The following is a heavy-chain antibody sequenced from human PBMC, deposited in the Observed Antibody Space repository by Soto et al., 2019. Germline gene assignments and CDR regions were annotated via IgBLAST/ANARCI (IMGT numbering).Heavy chain of an antibody. J-gene: IGHJ4*02. CDR1: GGSISSGGTGSY. Sequence: QVQLQESGPGLVKPSQTLSLTCTVSGGSISSGGTGSYWTWIRQLPGKGLEWIGYIYYTVNTYYNPSLKSRPTISIDPSENQFSLKLTSVTAADTAVYFCASGHDAYKVRYWGQGTLVTVSS. CDR2: IYYTVNT. CDR3: ASGHDAYKVRY. V-gene: IGHV4-31*03. D-gene: IGHD1-1*01.